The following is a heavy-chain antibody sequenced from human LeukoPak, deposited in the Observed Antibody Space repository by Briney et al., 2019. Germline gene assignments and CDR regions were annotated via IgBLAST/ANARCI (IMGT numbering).Heavy chain of an antibody. D-gene: IGHD2-15*01. Sequence: SETLSLTCAVSGGSITSHSWSWIRQPPGKGLEWIGYIFYSGHTNYNPSLRSRVTISVDTSKTQFSLRLSSVTAADTAVYYCAGDTDRRSSPGSWFDPWGQGTLVTVSS. CDR1: GGSITSHS. J-gene: IGHJ5*02. CDR3: AGDTDRRSSPGSWFDP. CDR2: IFYSGHT. V-gene: IGHV4-59*11.